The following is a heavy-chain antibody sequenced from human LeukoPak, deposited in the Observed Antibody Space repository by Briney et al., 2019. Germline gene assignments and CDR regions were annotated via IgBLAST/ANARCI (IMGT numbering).Heavy chain of an antibody. D-gene: IGHD2-2*01. CDR2: IKQDGSEK. Sequence: GGSLRLSCAASGFTFSSYWMSWVRQAPGKGLEWVANIKQDGSEKYYVDSVKGRFTISRDNAKNSLYLQMNSLRAEDTAVYYCARDIVVVPAATASYYYYYGMDVWGQGTTVTVSS. J-gene: IGHJ6*02. CDR3: ARDIVVVPAATASYYYYYGMDV. CDR1: GFTFSSYW. V-gene: IGHV3-7*01.